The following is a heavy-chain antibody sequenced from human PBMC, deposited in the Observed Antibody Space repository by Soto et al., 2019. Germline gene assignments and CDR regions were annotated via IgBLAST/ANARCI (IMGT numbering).Heavy chain of an antibody. Sequence: SETLSLTCAVSGRSIISGGYSWCWIRQPPGKGLEWIGYIYHGGSTYYNPSLKSRVAISVGRSKNQFSLKLTSVTAADTAVYYCARDRLSVTTWGWFDPWGQGTLVTVSS. CDR2: IYHGGST. CDR3: ARDRLSVTTWGWFDP. D-gene: IGHD4-17*01. J-gene: IGHJ5*02. CDR1: GRSIISGGYS. V-gene: IGHV4-30-2*01.